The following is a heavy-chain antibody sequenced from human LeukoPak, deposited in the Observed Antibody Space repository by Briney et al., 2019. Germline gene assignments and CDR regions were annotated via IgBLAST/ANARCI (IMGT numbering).Heavy chain of an antibody. CDR3: ARAVVVVPAAISYFDY. V-gene: IGHV1-46*01. CDR1: GYTFTSYY. CDR2: INPSGGST. J-gene: IGHJ4*02. D-gene: IGHD2-2*01. Sequence: ASVKVSCKASGYTFTSYYMHWVRQAPGQGLESMGIINPSGGSTSYAQKFQGRVTMTRDTSTSTVYMELSSLRSEDTAVYYCARAVVVVPAAISYFDYWGQGTLVTVSS.